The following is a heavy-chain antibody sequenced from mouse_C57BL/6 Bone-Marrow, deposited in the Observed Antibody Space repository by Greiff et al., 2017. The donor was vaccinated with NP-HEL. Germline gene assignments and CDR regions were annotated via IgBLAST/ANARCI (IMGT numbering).Heavy chain of an antibody. V-gene: IGHV5-6*02. D-gene: IGHD1-1*01. Sequence: EVKLEESGGDLVKPGGSLKLSCAASGFTFSSYGMSWVRQTPDKRLEWVATISSGGSYTYYPDSVKGRFTISRDNAKNTLYLQMSSLKSEDTAMYCCARRFYYGSIYAMDYWGQGTSVTVSS. J-gene: IGHJ4*01. CDR1: GFTFSSYG. CDR3: ARRFYYGSIYAMDY. CDR2: ISSGGSYT.